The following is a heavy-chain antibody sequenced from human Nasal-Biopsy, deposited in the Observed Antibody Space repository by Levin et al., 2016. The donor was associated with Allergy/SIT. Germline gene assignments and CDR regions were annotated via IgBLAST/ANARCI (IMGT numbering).Heavy chain of an antibody. Sequence: GESLKISCVASGFTFSSHSMNWVRQAPGKGLEWVSSINSNSFYKDYADSVKGRFTISRDNAKNSVYLQMNRLRAEDTAMYYCARDGPPVKRSGGGWYFDLWGRGTQVTVSS. CDR1: GFTFSSHS. CDR3: ARDGPPVKRSGGGWYFDL. V-gene: IGHV3-21*04. J-gene: IGHJ2*01. CDR2: INSNSFYK. D-gene: IGHD5-12*01.